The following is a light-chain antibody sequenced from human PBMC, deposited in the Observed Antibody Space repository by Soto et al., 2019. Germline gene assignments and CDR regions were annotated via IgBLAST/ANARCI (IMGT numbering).Light chain of an antibody. CDR1: SRDVGGYDY. CDR3: SSFTTSSTSV. V-gene: IGLV2-14*01. CDR2: EVS. J-gene: IGLJ1*01. Sequence: LTQPASVSGSPGQSITISCTGTSRDVGGYDYVSWYQQHPDKAPKLVIYEVSNRPSGVSTRFSGSKSGNTASLTISGLQADDEADYYCSSFTTSSTSVFGTGTKVTVL.